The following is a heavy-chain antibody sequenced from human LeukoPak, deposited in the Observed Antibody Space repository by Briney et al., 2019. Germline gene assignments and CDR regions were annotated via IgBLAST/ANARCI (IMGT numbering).Heavy chain of an antibody. V-gene: IGHV3-23*01. CDR3: AKDAGSSWYSGYYFDY. CDR2: ISGSGGST. Sequence: GGFLRLSCAASGFTFSSYAMSWVRQAPGKGLEWVSAISGSGGSTYYADSVKGRFTISRDNSENTLYLQMNSLRAEDTAVYYCAKDAGSSWYSGYYFDYWGQGTLVTVSS. CDR1: GFTFSSYA. J-gene: IGHJ4*02. D-gene: IGHD6-13*01.